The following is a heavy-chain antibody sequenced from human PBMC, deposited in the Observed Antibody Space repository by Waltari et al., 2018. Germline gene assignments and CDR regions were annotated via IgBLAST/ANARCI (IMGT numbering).Heavy chain of an antibody. J-gene: IGHJ6*03. CDR2: IYISGCT. CDR1: GGSISSGSYY. Sequence: QVQLQESGPGLVKPSQTLSLTCTVSGGSISSGSYYWSWIRQPAGKGLGWFGHIYISGCTNYNPTLGSRRTRSLDTSYNQFSLKLSSVTAADTAVYYCARERDHFGSGSYFYYYYYYMDVWGEGTTVTVSS. V-gene: IGHV4-61*02. D-gene: IGHD3-10*01. CDR3: ARERDHFGSGSYFYYYYYYMDV.